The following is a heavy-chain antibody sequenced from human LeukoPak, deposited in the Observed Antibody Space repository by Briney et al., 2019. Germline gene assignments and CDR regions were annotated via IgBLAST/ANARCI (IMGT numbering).Heavy chain of an antibody. V-gene: IGHV3-30*18. J-gene: IGHJ4*02. CDR2: IAHDESQK. CDR3: AKDLGDSSSWYLDY. D-gene: IGHD6-13*01. CDR1: GFTFGTYV. Sequence: GRSLRLSGAASGFTFGTYVMHWVRQAPGKGLEWVAVIAHDESQKFYADSVKGRFTISRDNSKNTLYLQMNSLRTEDTAVYSCAKDLGDSSSWYLDYWGRGTLVTVSS.